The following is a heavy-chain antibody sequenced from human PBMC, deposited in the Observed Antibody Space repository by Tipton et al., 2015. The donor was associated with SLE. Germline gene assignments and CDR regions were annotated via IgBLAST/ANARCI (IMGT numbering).Heavy chain of an antibody. J-gene: IGHJ6*02. D-gene: IGHD3-16*01. V-gene: IGHV4-59*01. CDR3: ARAPEGDLGGMDV. Sequence: GLVKPSETLSLTCTVSGDYIRSYSWSWIRQPAGKGLEWIGCVYYSGRTNYNPSLKSRVTISVDTSKNQFSLKLRSLTAADTAVYYCARAPEGDLGGMDVWGQGTPVTVSS. CDR2: VYYSGRT. CDR1: GDYIRSYS.